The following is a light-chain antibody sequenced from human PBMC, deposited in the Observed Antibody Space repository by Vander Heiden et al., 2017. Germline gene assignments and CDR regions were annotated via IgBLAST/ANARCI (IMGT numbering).Light chain of an antibody. CDR1: SSNIGAGYG. V-gene: IGLV1-40*01. J-gene: IGLJ2*01. CDR2: GNT. CDR3: QSYDSSLSVV. Sequence: QSVLTQPPSVSGAQGQRIIISCTGRSSNIGAGYGVHWYQQLPGTAPNLLIYGNTNRPSGVPDRFSGSKSGTSASLAITGLQAEDEADYYCQSYDSSLSVVFGGGTKLTVL.